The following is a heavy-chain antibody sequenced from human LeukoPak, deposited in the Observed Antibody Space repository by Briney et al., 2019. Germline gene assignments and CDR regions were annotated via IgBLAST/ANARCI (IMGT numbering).Heavy chain of an antibody. CDR3: ARSSIAAAGY. CDR1: GFTVSSNY. D-gene: IGHD6-13*01. CDR2: IYSGGST. Sequence: PGRSLRLSCAASGFTVSSNYMSWVRQAPGKGLEWVSVIYSGGSTYYADSVKGRFTISRDNSKNTLYLQMNSLRAEDTAVYYCARSSIAAAGYWGQGTLVTVSS. J-gene: IGHJ4*02. V-gene: IGHV3-66*01.